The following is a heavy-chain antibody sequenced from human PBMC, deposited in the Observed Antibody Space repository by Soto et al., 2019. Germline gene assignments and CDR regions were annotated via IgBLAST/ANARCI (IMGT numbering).Heavy chain of an antibody. CDR1: GLSA. CDR2: ISGSGGST. CDR3: AKEDVVVAARFDP. J-gene: IGHJ5*02. V-gene: IGHV3-23*01. D-gene: IGHD2-15*01. Sequence: PGGSLRLSCVASGLSAMSWVRQAPGKGLEWVSAISGSGGSTYYADSVKGRFTISRDNSKNTLYLQMNSLRAEDTAVYYCAKEDVVVAARFDPWGQGTLVTVSS.